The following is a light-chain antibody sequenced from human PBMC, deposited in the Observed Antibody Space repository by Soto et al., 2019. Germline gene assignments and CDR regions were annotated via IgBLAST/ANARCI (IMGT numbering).Light chain of an antibody. J-gene: IGLJ1*01. Sequence: QSVLTQPASVSGSPGQSITISCTGTSSDVGGYNYLSWYQQHPGKAPKLLIYEVSNRPSGVSSRFSGSKSGNTASLTISGLQPEDEADYYCSSYTSIDTRVFGTGTKLTVL. V-gene: IGLV2-14*01. CDR2: EVS. CDR1: SSDVGGYNY. CDR3: SSYTSIDTRV.